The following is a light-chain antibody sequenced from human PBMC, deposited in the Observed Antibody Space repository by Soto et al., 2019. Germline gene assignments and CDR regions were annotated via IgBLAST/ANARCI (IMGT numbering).Light chain of an antibody. V-gene: IGLV1-47*01. J-gene: IGLJ3*02. CDR3: AAWDDSLRGV. Sequence: QSVLTQPPSASGTPGQTVTISCSGGSSNIGSNHVYWYQHLPGTAPKLLIYRNKQRPSGVPDRFSGSKSGTSASLAISGLRSKDEADYYCAAWDDSLRGVFGGGTQLPVL. CDR1: SSNIGSNH. CDR2: RNK.